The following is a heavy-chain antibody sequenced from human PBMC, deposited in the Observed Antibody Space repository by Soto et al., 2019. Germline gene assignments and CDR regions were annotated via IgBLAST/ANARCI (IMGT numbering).Heavy chain of an antibody. D-gene: IGHD3-3*01. CDR2: IIPIFGTA. CDR1: GGTFSSYA. Sequence: KVSCKASGGTFSSYAISWVRQAPGQGLEWMGGIIPIFGTANYAQKFQGRVTITADKSTSTAYMELSSLRSEDTAVYYCARPEPNYDFWSGYDYYYYGMDVWGQGTTVTVS. CDR3: ARPEPNYDFWSGYDYYYYGMDV. V-gene: IGHV1-69*06. J-gene: IGHJ6*02.